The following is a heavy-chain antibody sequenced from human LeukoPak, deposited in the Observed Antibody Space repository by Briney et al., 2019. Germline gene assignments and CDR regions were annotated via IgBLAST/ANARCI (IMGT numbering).Heavy chain of an antibody. V-gene: IGHV3-23*01. CDR1: GFTFSSYA. Sequence: GGSLRLSCAASGFTFSSYAMSWVRQAPGKGLEWVSAISASGGSTYYADSVKGRFTISRNNSKNTLDLQMNSLRAEDTAVYYCAKRDGSGSYHFDYWGQGTLVTVSS. J-gene: IGHJ4*02. D-gene: IGHD3-10*01. CDR3: AKRDGSGSYHFDY. CDR2: ISASGGST.